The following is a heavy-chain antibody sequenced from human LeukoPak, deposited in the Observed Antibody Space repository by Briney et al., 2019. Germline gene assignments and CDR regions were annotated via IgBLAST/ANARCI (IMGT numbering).Heavy chain of an antibody. V-gene: IGHV5-51*01. D-gene: IGHD2-15*01. Sequence: GESLKISCKGSGYSFTSYWIGWVRQMPGKGLERMGIIYPGDSDTRYSPPFQGQVTISADKSISTAYLQWSSLKASDTAMYYCAGTIRYCSGGSCYSDAFDIWGQGTMVTVSS. CDR2: IYPGDSDT. J-gene: IGHJ3*02. CDR3: AGTIRYCSGGSCYSDAFDI. CDR1: GYSFTSYW.